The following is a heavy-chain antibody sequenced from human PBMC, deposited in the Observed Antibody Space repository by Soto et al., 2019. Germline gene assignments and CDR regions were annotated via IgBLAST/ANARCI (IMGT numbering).Heavy chain of an antibody. CDR2: ISCCGGSA. J-gene: IGHJ4*02. CDR1: GFNFKKFA. Sequence: PGGSLRLSCVASGFNFKKFAMAWVRQAAGEGLEWVSGISCCGGSASYADSVKGRFSIARDDSKNTVSLQLNSLRVEDTAQHYCAKADGQQWLIPHLDNWGQGTLVTVS. CDR3: AKADGQQWLIPHLDN. V-gene: IGHV3-23*01. D-gene: IGHD6-19*01.